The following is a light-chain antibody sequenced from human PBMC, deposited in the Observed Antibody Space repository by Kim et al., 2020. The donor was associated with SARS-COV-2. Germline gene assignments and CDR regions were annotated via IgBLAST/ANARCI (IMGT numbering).Light chain of an antibody. J-gene: IGLJ2*01. CDR3: QAWDSSTVV. V-gene: IGLV3-1*01. CDR1: KLGDKY. Sequence: VSPGQTASLTCSGDKLGDKYACWYQQKPGQSPVLVIYQDSKRPAGIPERFSGSNSGNTATLTISGTQAMDEADYYCQAWDSSTVVFGGGTKLTVL. CDR2: QDS.